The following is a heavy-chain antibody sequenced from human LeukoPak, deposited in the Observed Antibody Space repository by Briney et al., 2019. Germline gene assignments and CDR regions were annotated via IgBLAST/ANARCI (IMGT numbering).Heavy chain of an antibody. CDR1: GGSISSSSYY. Sequence: PSETLSLTCTVSGGSISSSSYYWGWIRQPPGKGLEWIGSIYYSGSTYYNPSLKSRVTISGDTSKRQFSLKMSSVTAADTAVYYCARGVLIFGVDSYYYYMDVWGQGTTVTVSS. CDR2: IYYSGST. J-gene: IGHJ6*03. CDR3: ARGVLIFGVDSYYYYMDV. D-gene: IGHD3-3*01. V-gene: IGHV4-39*07.